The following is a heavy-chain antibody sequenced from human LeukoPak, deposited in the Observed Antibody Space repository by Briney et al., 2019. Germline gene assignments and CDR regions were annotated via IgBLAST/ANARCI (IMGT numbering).Heavy chain of an antibody. Sequence: ASVKVSCKASGGTFSSYAISWVRQAPGQGLEWMGGIIPIFGTANYAQKFQGRVTITADESTSTAYMELSSLRSEDTAVYYCASWGQKVVPAAIADDGRYFDLWGRGTLVTVSS. D-gene: IGHD2-2*01. CDR2: IIPIFGTA. V-gene: IGHV1-69*13. CDR3: ASWGQKVVPAAIADDGRYFDL. CDR1: GGTFSSYA. J-gene: IGHJ2*01.